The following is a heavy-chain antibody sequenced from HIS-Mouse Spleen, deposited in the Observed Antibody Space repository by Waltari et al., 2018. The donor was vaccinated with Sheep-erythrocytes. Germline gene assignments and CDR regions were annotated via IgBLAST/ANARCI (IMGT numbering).Heavy chain of an antibody. CDR1: GGSISSGGYY. D-gene: IGHD3-10*01. Sequence: QVQLQESGPGLVKPSQTLSLTCTVSGGSISSGGYYWSWIRQHPGKGLEWIGYIYYSGSTYYTPSLKSRVTISVETSKNQFSLKLSSVTAADTAVYYCARLITMVRGVTWYFDLWGRGTLVTVSS. CDR2: IYYSGST. V-gene: IGHV4-31*03. CDR3: ARLITMVRGVTWYFDL. J-gene: IGHJ2*01.